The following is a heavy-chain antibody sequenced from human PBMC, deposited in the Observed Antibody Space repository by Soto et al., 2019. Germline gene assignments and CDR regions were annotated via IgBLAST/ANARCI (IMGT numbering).Heavy chain of an antibody. CDR3: AREGAAYHIDS. D-gene: IGHD1-26*01. CDR2: IYSGGST. V-gene: IGHV3-66*01. Sequence: EVQLVESGGGLVQPGGSLRLSCAASGFTVSSNYMTWVRQAPGKGLEWVSVIYSGGSTYYADSVKGRFTISRDNSKNTLYLQMNSLRAEDTAVYYCAREGAAYHIDSWGQGTLVTVSS. CDR1: GFTVSSNY. J-gene: IGHJ4*02.